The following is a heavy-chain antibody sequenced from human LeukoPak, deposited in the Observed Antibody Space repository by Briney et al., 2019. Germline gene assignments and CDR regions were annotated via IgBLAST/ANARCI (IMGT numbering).Heavy chain of an antibody. D-gene: IGHD6-13*01. Sequence: GGSLRPSCAASGFTFSSYGMHWARQAPGKGLEWVAVISNDGSDKYYGDYVKGRFTISRDNSKNTLYLQMNSLRAEDTAVYYCAKDGDIGAAGYYFDYWGQGTLVTVSS. CDR1: GFTFSSYG. J-gene: IGHJ4*02. CDR3: AKDGDIGAAGYYFDY. V-gene: IGHV3-30*18. CDR2: ISNDGSDK.